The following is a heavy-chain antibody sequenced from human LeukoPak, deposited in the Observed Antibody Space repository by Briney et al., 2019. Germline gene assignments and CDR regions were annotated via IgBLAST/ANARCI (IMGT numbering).Heavy chain of an antibody. Sequence: GGSLRLSCAGPGFIFSSYWMSWVRQAPGKGLEWVANIKQDGSEKYYVDSVKGRFTISRDNAKNSMYLQMNSLRAEDTAVYYCARDWDIDYWGQGTLVTVSS. CDR3: ARDWDIDY. CDR1: GFIFSSYW. J-gene: IGHJ4*02. V-gene: IGHV3-7*01. D-gene: IGHD1-26*01. CDR2: IKQDGSEK.